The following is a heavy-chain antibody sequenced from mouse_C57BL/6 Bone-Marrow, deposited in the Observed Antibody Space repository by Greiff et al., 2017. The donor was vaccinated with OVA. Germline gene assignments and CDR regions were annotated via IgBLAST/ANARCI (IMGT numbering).Heavy chain of an antibody. J-gene: IGHJ3*01. Sequence: QVQLKESGPELVKPGASVKISCKASGYAFSSSWMNWVKQRPGKGLEWIGRIYPGDGDTNYNGKFKGKATLTADKSSSTAYMQLSSLTSEDSAVYFCARWGSTPFAYWGQGTLVTVSA. V-gene: IGHV1-82*01. CDR2: IYPGDGDT. D-gene: IGHD5-1*01. CDR1: GYAFSSSW. CDR3: ARWGSTPFAY.